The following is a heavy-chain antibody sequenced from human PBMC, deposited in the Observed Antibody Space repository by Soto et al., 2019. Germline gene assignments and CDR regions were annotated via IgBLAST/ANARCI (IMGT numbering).Heavy chain of an antibody. CDR2: IYYSGST. D-gene: IGHD3-10*01. CDR1: GGSISSSSYY. J-gene: IGHJ4*02. V-gene: IGHV4-39*01. CDR3: ARGLRSWDY. Sequence: QLQLQASGPGLVKPSETLSLTCTVSGGSISSSSYYWGWIRQPPGKGLEWIGSIYYSGSTYYNPSLKSRVTISVDTSKNQFSLKLSSVTAADTAVDYCARGLRSWDYWGQGTLVTVSS.